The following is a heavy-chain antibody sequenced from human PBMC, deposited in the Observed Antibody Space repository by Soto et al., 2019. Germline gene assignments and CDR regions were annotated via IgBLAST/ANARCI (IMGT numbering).Heavy chain of an antibody. CDR3: AKRVYSGYDLDV. V-gene: IGHV3-23*01. J-gene: IGHJ6*02. Sequence: GGFLRLSCAASGFTFSSCAMSWVRQAPGKGLEWVSAISGSGGSTYYADSVKGRFTISRDNSKNTLYLQMNSLRAEDTAVYYCAKRVYSGYDLDVWGQGTTVTVSS. CDR1: GFTFSSCA. D-gene: IGHD1-26*01. CDR2: ISGSGGST.